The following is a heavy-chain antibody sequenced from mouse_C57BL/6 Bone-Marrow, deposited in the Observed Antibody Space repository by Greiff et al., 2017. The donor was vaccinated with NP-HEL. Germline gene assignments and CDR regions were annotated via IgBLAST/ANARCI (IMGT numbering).Heavy chain of an antibody. V-gene: IGHV3-8*01. D-gene: IGHD2-2*01. Sequence: EVQLQESGPGLAKPSQTLSLTCSVTGYSITSDYWNWIRKFPGNKLEYMGYISNSGSTYYNPSLKSRNSITRDTSKNPYYLQLNTVTTEDTATYYCARSPIYDGYDSWYFDVWGTGTTVTVSS. J-gene: IGHJ1*03. CDR2: ISNSGST. CDR3: ARSPIYDGYDSWYFDV. CDR1: GYSITSDY.